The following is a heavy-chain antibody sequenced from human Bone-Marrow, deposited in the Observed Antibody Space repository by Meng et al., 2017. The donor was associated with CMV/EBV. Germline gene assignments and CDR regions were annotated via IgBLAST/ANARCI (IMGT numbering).Heavy chain of an antibody. J-gene: IGHJ2*01. CDR2: INVDGTTT. CDR1: GFTFSNFW. D-gene: IGHD2-8*02. Sequence: CAASGFTFSNFWIHWVRQGPGMGVVWVSGINVDGTTTQYADFVKGRFTISRDNAKNTLYLQMNSLTADDTAVYYCVRSTAYWYFDLWGRGTLVTVSS. CDR3: VRSTAYWYFDL. V-gene: IGHV3-74*03.